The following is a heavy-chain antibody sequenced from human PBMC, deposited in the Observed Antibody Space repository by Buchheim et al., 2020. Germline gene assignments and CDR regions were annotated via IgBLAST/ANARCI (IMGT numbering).Heavy chain of an antibody. CDR3: ASSSGSYYGYFDY. Sequence: QVQLVESGGGVVQPGRSLRLSCAASGFTFSSYGMHWVRQAPGKGLEWVAVISYVGSNKYYADSVKGRFTISRDNSKNTLYLQMNSLRDEDTAVYYCASSSGSYYGYFDYWGQGTL. D-gene: IGHD1-26*01. CDR1: GFTFSSYG. V-gene: IGHV3-30*03. J-gene: IGHJ4*02. CDR2: ISYVGSNK.